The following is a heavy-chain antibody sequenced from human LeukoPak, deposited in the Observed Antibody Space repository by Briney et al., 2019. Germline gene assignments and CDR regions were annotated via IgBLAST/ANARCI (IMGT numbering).Heavy chain of an antibody. J-gene: IGHJ4*02. CDR1: GFTFSSYE. CDR3: ARAGNTKFFDY. V-gene: IGHV3-48*03. Sequence: PGGSLRLSCAASGFTFSSYEMNWVRQAPGKGLEWVSFISSRGTTIYYADSVKGRFTISRDNAKNSLYLQMNSLRAEDTAVYYCARAGNTKFFDYWGQGTLVTVSS. CDR2: ISSRGTTI. D-gene: IGHD3-10*01.